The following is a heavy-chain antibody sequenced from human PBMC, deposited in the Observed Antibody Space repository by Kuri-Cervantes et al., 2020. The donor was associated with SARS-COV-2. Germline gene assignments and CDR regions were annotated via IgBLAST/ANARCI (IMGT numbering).Heavy chain of an antibody. V-gene: IGHV1-2*04. D-gene: IGHD4-11*01. CDR2: INPNSGGT. J-gene: IGHJ6*02. Sequence: ASVKVSCKASGYTFTGYYMHWVRQAPGQGLEWMGWINPNSGGTNYAQKFQGWVTMTRDTSISTAYMELSRLRSEDTAVYYCAREGTVTTQPHYGMDVWGQGTTVTVSS. CDR3: AREGTVTTQPHYGMDV. CDR1: GYTFTGYY.